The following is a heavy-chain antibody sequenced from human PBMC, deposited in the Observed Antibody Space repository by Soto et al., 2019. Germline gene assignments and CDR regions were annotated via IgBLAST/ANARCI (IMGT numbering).Heavy chain of an antibody. CDR2: IYSGGST. J-gene: IGHJ6*02. V-gene: IGHV3-53*01. D-gene: IGHD3-9*01. CDR1: GFTVSSNY. Sequence: PGGSLRLSCAASGFTVSSNYMSWVRQAPGKGLEWVSVIYSGGSTYYADSVKGRFTISRDNSKNTLYLQMNSLRAEDTAVYYCARRPVLRYFDGNRMGGMDVWGQGTTVTVSS. CDR3: ARRPVLRYFDGNRMGGMDV.